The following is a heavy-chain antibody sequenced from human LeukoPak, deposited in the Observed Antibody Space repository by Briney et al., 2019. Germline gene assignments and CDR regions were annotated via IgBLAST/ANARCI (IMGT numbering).Heavy chain of an antibody. J-gene: IGHJ4*02. Sequence: NAGGSLRLSCAASGLSFSDAWMNWVRQAPGKGLEWVGRIKDKIDGGPIDYAAPVKGRFTLSRDDSSNMLYLHMNSLKTDDTAIYFCTTDKRGVGGHQPFDYWGQGTLVTVSS. CDR1: GLSFSDAW. D-gene: IGHD4-23*01. V-gene: IGHV3-15*07. CDR2: IKDKIDGGPI. CDR3: TTDKRGVGGHQPFDY.